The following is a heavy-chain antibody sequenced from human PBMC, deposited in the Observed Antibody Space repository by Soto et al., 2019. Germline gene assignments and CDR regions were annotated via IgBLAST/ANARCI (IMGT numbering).Heavy chain of an antibody. CDR1: GFTFSDYY. D-gene: IGHD3-3*01. CDR2: IRSKAYGGTT. V-gene: IGHV3-49*03. CDR3: TRAGRAITIFGVVADYYYMDV. J-gene: IGHJ6*03. Sequence: GGSLRLSCAASGFTFSDYYMSWIRQAPGKGLEWVGFIRSKAYGGTTEYAASVKGRFTISRDDSKSIAYLQMNSLKTEDTAVYYCTRAGRAITIFGVVADYYYMDVWGKGTTVTVSS.